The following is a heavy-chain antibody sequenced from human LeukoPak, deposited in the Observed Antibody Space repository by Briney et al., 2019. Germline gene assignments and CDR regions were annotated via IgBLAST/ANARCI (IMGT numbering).Heavy chain of an antibody. D-gene: IGHD2-15*01. CDR2: IYYSGST. CDR1: GFTFSSYA. CDR3: ARPNIRYCSGGACSNDGSDY. V-gene: IGHV4-38-2*01. Sequence: PGGSLRLSCAASGFTFSSYAMSWVRQASGKGLEWIGSIYYSGSTYYSPSLKSRVTISVDTSKNQFSLKLSSVTAADTAVYYCARPNIRYCSGGACSNDGSDYWGQGTLVTVSS. J-gene: IGHJ4*02.